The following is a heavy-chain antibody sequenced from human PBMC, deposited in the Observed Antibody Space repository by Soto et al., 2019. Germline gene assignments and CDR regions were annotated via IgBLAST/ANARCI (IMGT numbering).Heavy chain of an antibody. CDR1: GFTFSSYS. CDR3: ARDCGRTYQLLVAYMDV. CDR2: ISSSSSYI. V-gene: IGHV3-21*01. Sequence: GGSLRLSCAASGFTFSSYSMNWVRQAPGKGLEWVSSISSSSSYIYYADSVKGRFTISRDNAKNSLYLQMNSLRAEDTAVYYCARDCGRTYQLLVAYMDVWGKGTTVTVSS. J-gene: IGHJ6*03. D-gene: IGHD2-2*01.